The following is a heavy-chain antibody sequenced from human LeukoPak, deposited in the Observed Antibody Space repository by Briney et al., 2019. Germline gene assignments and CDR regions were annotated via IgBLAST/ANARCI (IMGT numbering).Heavy chain of an antibody. Sequence: PSETLSLTCAVYGGSFSGYYWSWIRQPPGKGLEWIGEINHSGSTNYNPSLKSRVTMSVDTSKNQFSLQLNSVTPEDTAAYYCARNVRLGSGELSFAPFKNWFDPWGQGTLVTVSS. CDR2: INHSGST. J-gene: IGHJ5*02. V-gene: IGHV4-34*01. D-gene: IGHD3-16*02. CDR3: ARNVRLGSGELSFAPFKNWFDP. CDR1: GGSFSGYY.